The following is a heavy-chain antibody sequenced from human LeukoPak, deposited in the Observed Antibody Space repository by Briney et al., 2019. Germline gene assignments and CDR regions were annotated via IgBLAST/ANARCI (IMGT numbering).Heavy chain of an antibody. D-gene: IGHD2/OR15-2a*01. CDR1: KFTFMNYA. J-gene: IGHJ4*02. Sequence: GGSLRLSCTASKFTFMNYAMHWVRQAPGKGLEWLSTIGSTGGSIFYADSVKGRFTISRDNSKSTLFLQMDSLRVEDTALYYCAKRGEVSTYYYFESWGQGALVTVSS. V-gene: IGHV3-23*01. CDR3: AKRGEVSTYYYFES. CDR2: IGSTGGSI.